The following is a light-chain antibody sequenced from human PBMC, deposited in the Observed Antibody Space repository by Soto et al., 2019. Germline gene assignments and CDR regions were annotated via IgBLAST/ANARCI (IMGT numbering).Light chain of an antibody. CDR2: GAS. V-gene: IGKV3-15*01. CDR3: QQYNKWPLT. J-gene: IGKJ1*01. CDR1: QSVSID. Sequence: EIAMAQSPASLSVSPGRRATVACRASQSVSIDLAWYQQTPGQAPRLLIYGASTRATGIPVRFSGSASGTEFTLTINSLQSEDFTVYYCQQYNKWPLTFGQGTKVDI.